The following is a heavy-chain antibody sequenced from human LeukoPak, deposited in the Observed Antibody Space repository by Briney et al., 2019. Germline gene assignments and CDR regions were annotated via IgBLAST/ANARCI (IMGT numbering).Heavy chain of an antibody. J-gene: IGHJ4*02. Sequence: GGSLRLSCAASGFSFSSYAMSWVRQAPGRGLEWVSAISGSGGSTYYADSVKGRFTISRDNSKNTLYLQMNSLRAEDTAVYYCARGEAAAGSFDYWGQGTLVTVSS. D-gene: IGHD6-13*01. CDR3: ARGEAAAGSFDY. CDR1: GFSFSSYA. V-gene: IGHV3-23*01. CDR2: ISGSGGST.